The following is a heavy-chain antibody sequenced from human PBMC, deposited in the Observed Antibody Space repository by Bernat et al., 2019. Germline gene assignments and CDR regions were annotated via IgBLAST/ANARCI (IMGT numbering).Heavy chain of an antibody. Sequence: QVQLVQSGAEVKKPGASVKVSCKASGYTFTSYGISWVRQAPGQGLEWMGWISAYNGNTNYAQKLQGRVTMTTDTSTSTAYMELRRLRSDDTAVYYCAGSRGGLRYFDWLFHYWGQGTPVTVSS. D-gene: IGHD3-9*01. V-gene: IGHV1-18*01. CDR1: GYTFTSYG. CDR3: AGSRGGLRYFDWLFHY. CDR2: ISAYNGNT. J-gene: IGHJ4*02.